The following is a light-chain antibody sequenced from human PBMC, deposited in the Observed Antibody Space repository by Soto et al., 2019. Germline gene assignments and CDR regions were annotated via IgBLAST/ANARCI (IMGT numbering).Light chain of an antibody. V-gene: IGKV3-20*01. Sequence: ELVLTQSPGTLSLSPGERSTLSCRASQSVYSTYLAWYQQKPGQAPRLLIYATSSRATGIPDRCSDSGSGTDFALTITRLEPDDFAVYYCQQVCTFGQGTKVEIK. J-gene: IGKJ1*01. CDR2: ATS. CDR1: QSVYSTY. CDR3: QQVCT.